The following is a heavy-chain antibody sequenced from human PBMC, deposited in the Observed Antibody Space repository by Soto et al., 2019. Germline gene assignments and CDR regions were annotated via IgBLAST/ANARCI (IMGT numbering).Heavy chain of an antibody. CDR2: INDSETT. Sequence: QVQLQESGPGLVKPSQTLSLTCTVSGGSISRGGYYWSWIRQHPGKGLEWIGYINDSETTYYNPSLQSRVTISLDTSKNQFSLKLSSVTAADTAVYYCARDPSRDAFDIWGQGTMVTVSS. CDR3: ARDPSRDAFDI. J-gene: IGHJ3*02. V-gene: IGHV4-31*03. CDR1: GGSISRGGYY. D-gene: IGHD2-2*01.